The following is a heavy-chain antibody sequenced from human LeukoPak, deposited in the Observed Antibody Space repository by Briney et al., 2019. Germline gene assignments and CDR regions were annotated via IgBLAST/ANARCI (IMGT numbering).Heavy chain of an antibody. CDR3: AKDHRTSYYDSSGYYGLDY. CDR2: IRYDGSNK. CDR1: GFTFSSYG. V-gene: IGHV3-30*02. Sequence: HTGGSLRLSCAASGFTFSSYGMHWVRQAPGKGLEWVAFIRYDGSNKYYADSVKGRFTISRDNSKNTLYLQMNSLRAEDTAVYYCAKDHRTSYYDSSGYYGLDYWGQGTLVTVSS. D-gene: IGHD3-22*01. J-gene: IGHJ4*02.